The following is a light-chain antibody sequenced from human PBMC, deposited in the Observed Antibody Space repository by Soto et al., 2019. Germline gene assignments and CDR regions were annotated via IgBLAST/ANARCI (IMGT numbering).Light chain of an antibody. CDR2: EGS. J-gene: IGLJ1*01. CDR1: SSDVGSYNL. Sequence: QSALTQPASVSGSPGQSITISCTGTSSDVGSYNLVSWYQQHPGKAPKLMIYEGSKRPSGVSNRFSGSKSGNTASLTTSGLQAEDEADYYCCSYAGSPYVFGTGTKLTVL. CDR3: CSYAGSPYV. V-gene: IGLV2-23*01.